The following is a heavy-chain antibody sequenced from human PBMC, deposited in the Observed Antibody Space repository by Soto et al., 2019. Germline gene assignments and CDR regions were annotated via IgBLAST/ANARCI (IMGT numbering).Heavy chain of an antibody. J-gene: IGHJ4*02. CDR2: INWNGGST. CDR1: GFTFDDYG. CDR3: ARHFRFGWFGELLSPGFDY. Sequence: EVQLVESGGGVVRPGGSLRLSCAASGFTFDDYGMSWVRQAPGKGLEWVSGINWNGGSTGYADSVKGRFTISRDNAKNSLYLQMNSLRAEDTALYHCARHFRFGWFGELLSPGFDYWGQGTLVTVSS. V-gene: IGHV3-20*01. D-gene: IGHD3-10*01.